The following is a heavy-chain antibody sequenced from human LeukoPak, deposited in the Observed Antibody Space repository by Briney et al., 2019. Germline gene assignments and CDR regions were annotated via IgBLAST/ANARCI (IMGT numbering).Heavy chain of an antibody. J-gene: IGHJ4*02. CDR3: ARQWLRYYYFDY. CDR2: INPNSGGT. D-gene: IGHD5-12*01. Sequence: ASVKVSCKASGYTLTGYYMHWVRQAPGQGLEWMGWINPNSGGTNYAQKFQGRVTMTRDTSISTAYMELSRLRSDDTAVYYCARQWLRYYYFDYWGQGTLVTVSS. V-gene: IGHV1-2*02. CDR1: GYTLTGYY.